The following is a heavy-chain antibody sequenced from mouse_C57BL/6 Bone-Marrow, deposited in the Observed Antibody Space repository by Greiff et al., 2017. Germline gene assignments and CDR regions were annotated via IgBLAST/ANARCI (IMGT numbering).Heavy chain of an antibody. D-gene: IGHD1-1*01. J-gene: IGHJ2*01. CDR1: GFTFSDYY. CDR2: INYDGSST. CDR3: ARGTTVDYFDY. V-gene: IGHV5-16*01. Sequence: EVKLVESEGGLVQPGSSMKLSCTASGFTFSDYYMAWVRQVPEKGLEWVANINYDGSSTYYLDSLKSRFIISRDNAKNILYLQMSSLKSEDTATYYCARGTTVDYFDYWGQGTTLTVSS.